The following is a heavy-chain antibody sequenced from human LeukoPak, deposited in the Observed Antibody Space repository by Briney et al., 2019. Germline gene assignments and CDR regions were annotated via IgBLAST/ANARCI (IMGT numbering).Heavy chain of an antibody. CDR1: GDSVSSTSAA. J-gene: IGHJ4*02. CDR3: ARDSATGYGSGSRVDY. CDR2: TYYRSKWSN. Sequence: SQTLSLTCAISGDSVSSTSAAWNWIRQSPSGGLEWLERTYYRSKWSNDYAISVRSRITINRDTSKNQFDLQLNSVTPEDTAVYYWARDSATGYGSGSRVDYWGQGTLVTVSS. D-gene: IGHD3-10*01. V-gene: IGHV6-1*01.